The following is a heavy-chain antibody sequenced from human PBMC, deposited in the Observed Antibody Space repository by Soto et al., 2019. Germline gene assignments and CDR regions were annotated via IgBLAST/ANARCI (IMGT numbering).Heavy chain of an antibody. D-gene: IGHD4-17*01. CDR2: FKWNSGDV. Sequence: PGGSLRLSCAASGFTFGDYAMHWVRQVPGKGLEWVSGFKWNSGDVGYADSVKGRFTISRDNDKSSIYLQMNSLRADDTAVYYCANIHYGSLDYWGQGTLVTVSS. CDR3: ANIHYGSLDY. V-gene: IGHV3-9*01. J-gene: IGHJ4*02. CDR1: GFTFGDYA.